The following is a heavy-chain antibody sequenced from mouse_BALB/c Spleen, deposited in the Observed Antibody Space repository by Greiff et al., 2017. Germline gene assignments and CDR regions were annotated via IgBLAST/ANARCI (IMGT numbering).Heavy chain of an antibody. V-gene: IGHV5-12-1*01. Sequence: EVMLVESGGGLVKPGGSLKLSCAASGFAFSSYDMSWVRQTPEKRLEWVAYISSGGGSTYYPDTVKGRFTISRDNAKNTLYLEMSSLRSEDTAMYYCARDQGYAWFAYWGQGTLVTVSA. CDR3: ARDQGYAWFAY. J-gene: IGHJ3*01. CDR1: GFAFSSYD. D-gene: IGHD2-2*01. CDR2: ISSGGGST.